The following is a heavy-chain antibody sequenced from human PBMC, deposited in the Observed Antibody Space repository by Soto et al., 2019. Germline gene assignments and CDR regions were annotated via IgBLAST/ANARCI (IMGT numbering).Heavy chain of an antibody. CDR3: ARDSSGLDAFDI. CDR2: IYYSGST. V-gene: IGHV4-30-4*01. Sequence: QVQLQESGPGLVKPSQTLSLTCTVSGGSISSGDYYWSWIRQPPGKGLEWIGYIYYSGSTYYNPSLNSRVTISVDTSNNQFSLKLSSVTAADTAVYYCARDSSGLDAFDIWGQGTMVTVSS. D-gene: IGHD3-22*01. J-gene: IGHJ3*02. CDR1: GGSISSGDYY.